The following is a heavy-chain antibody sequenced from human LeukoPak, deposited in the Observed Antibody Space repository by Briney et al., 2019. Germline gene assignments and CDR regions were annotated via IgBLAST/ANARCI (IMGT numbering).Heavy chain of an antibody. J-gene: IGHJ4*02. CDR3: TTLVGAPTY. D-gene: IGHD1-26*01. Sequence: GGSLRLSCAASGFNFNYAWMTWVRQAPGKGLEWVGRIKSETDGGAKDYAAPVKGRFSISRDGSKSILYLEMTSLKTEDTAVYYCTTLVGAPTYWGQGTLVTVSS. CDR1: GFNFNYAW. V-gene: IGHV3-15*01. CDR2: IKSETDGGAK.